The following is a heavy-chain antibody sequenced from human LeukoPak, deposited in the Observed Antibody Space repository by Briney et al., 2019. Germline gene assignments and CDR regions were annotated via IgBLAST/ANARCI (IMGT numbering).Heavy chain of an antibody. CDR2: IYYSGST. D-gene: IGHD6-13*01. CDR1: GGSISIYY. CDR3: ARGYSSWNP. J-gene: IGHJ1*01. Sequence: SETLSLTYTVSGGSISIYYWSWIRQPPGKGLEWIGYIYYSGSTNYNPSLKSRVTISVDTSKNQFSLKLSSVTAADTAVYYCARGYSSWNPWGQGTLVTVSS. V-gene: IGHV4-59*01.